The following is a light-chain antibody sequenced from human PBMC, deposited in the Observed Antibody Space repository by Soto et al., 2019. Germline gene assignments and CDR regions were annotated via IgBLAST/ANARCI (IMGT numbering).Light chain of an antibody. CDR3: SSFRSSSTSYV. CDR1: SSDIGDSNY. CDR2: DVS. Sequence: QSVLTQPASVSGSPGQSITISCTGTSSDIGDSNYVSWYHQHPGKAPKLVIYDVSNRPSGVSNRFSGSKSANTASLTISGLQAEDEADYYCSSFRSSSTSYVFGTGTKVTVL. J-gene: IGLJ1*01. V-gene: IGLV2-14*03.